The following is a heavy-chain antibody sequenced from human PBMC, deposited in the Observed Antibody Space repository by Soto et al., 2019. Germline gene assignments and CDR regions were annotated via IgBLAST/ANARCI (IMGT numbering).Heavy chain of an antibody. CDR2: VFYGGT. Sequence: PSEPLSLPCSVSGRSMSSTYWSWIRQSPDKGLEWLGYVFYGGTDYNPSLEGRVSMSVETPKSQFSLKLTSVTAADTAVYYCASYRGAFYFDSWGQGIQVTVSS. CDR1: GRSMSSTY. V-gene: IGHV4-59*01. D-gene: IGHD4-4*01. CDR3: ASYRGAFYFDS. J-gene: IGHJ4*02.